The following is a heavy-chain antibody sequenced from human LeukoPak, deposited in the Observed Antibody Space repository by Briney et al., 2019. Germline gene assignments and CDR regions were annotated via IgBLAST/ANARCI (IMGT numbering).Heavy chain of an antibody. D-gene: IGHD2-2*01. V-gene: IGHV3-48*01. Sequence: GGSLRLSCAASGFTFSSYSMNWVRQAPGKGLEWVSYISSSSSTIYYADSVKGRFTISRGNAKNSLYLQMNSLRAEDTAVYYCASVVVPAASDYWGQGTLVTVSS. J-gene: IGHJ4*02. CDR1: GFTFSSYS. CDR3: ASVVVPAASDY. CDR2: ISSSSSTI.